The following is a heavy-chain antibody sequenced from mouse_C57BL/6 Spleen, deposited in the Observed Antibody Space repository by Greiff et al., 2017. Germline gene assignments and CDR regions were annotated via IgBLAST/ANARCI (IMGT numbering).Heavy chain of an antibody. CDR1: GYTFTSYW. CDR2: IDPSDSYT. V-gene: IGHV1-69*01. Sequence: QVQLQQPGAELVMPGASVKLSCKASGYTFTSYWMHWVKQRPGQGLEWIGEIDPSDSYTNYNQKFQGKSTLTVDKSSSTAYMQLSSLTSEDSAVYYCASGGSGAMDYWGQGTSVTVSS. CDR3: ASGGSGAMDY. J-gene: IGHJ4*01. D-gene: IGHD1-1*01.